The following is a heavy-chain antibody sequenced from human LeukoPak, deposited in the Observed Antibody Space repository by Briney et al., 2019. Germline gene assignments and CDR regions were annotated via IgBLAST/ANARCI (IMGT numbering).Heavy chain of an antibody. CDR2: ISYDGSNK. Sequence: GGSLRLSCVASGFSFSSYAMHWVRQAPGKGLEWVAVISYDGSNKYYADSVKGRFTISRDNSKSTLYLQMNTLRAEDTAVYYCARGGYSYGYQDNWFDPWGQGTLVTVSS. D-gene: IGHD5-18*01. CDR3: ARGGYSYGYQDNWFDP. CDR1: GFSFSSYA. V-gene: IGHV3-30*19. J-gene: IGHJ5*02.